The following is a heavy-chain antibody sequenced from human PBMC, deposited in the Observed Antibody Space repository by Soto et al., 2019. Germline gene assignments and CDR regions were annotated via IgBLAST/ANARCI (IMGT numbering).Heavy chain of an antibody. D-gene: IGHD2-2*01. J-gene: IGHJ6*03. CDR2: INPSGGST. CDR1: GYTFTSYY. Sequence: QVQLVQSGAEVKKPGASVKVSCKASGYTFTSYYMHWVRQAPGQGLEWMGIINPSGGSTSYAQKFQGRVTMTRHTSTSTVYMELSSLRSEDTAVYYCASTIGYCSSTSCYSAYYYMDVWGKGTTVTVSS. V-gene: IGHV1-46*03. CDR3: ASTIGYCSSTSCYSAYYYMDV.